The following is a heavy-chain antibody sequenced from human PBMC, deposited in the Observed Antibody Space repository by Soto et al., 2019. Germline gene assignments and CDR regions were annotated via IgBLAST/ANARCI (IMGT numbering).Heavy chain of an antibody. CDR2: IIPVCGTA. V-gene: IGHV1-69*01. Sequence: QVQLVQSVAEVKKPGSSVKVSCKASGGTFSSYAISWVRQAPGQGLECMGGIIPVCGTANYAQKFQGRVTINADESTSTGYMELSSLRSEDTGVYYCARGWNDFPHWGQGTLVNVSS. CDR1: GGTFSSYA. D-gene: IGHD1-1*01. CDR3: ARGWNDFPH. J-gene: IGHJ1*01.